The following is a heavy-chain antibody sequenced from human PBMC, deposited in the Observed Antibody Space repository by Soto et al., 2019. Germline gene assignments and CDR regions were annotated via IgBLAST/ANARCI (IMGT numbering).Heavy chain of an antibody. Sequence: EVQLVESGGGLVKPGGSLRLSCAASGFTFSSYSMNWVRQAPGKGLEWVSSISSSSSYIYYADSVKGRFTISRDNAKNSLYLQMNSLRAEDTDVYYCARAPPWEYDFWSGYFDAFDIWGQGTMVTVSS. CDR3: ARAPPWEYDFWSGYFDAFDI. J-gene: IGHJ3*02. CDR1: GFTFSSYS. D-gene: IGHD3-3*01. V-gene: IGHV3-21*01. CDR2: ISSSSSYI.